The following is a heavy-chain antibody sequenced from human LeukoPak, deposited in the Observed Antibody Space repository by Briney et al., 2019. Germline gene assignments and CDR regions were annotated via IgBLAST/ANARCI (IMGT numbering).Heavy chain of an antibody. Sequence: SETLSLTCAVYGGSFSGYYWSWIRQPPGKGLEWIGEINHSGSTNYNPSLKSRVTISVDTSKNQFSLKLSSVTAADTAVYYCARLPTAYYYGSGSLGWGQGTLVTVSS. J-gene: IGHJ4*02. V-gene: IGHV4-34*01. D-gene: IGHD3-10*01. CDR2: INHSGST. CDR1: GGSFSGYY. CDR3: ARLPTAYYYGSGSLG.